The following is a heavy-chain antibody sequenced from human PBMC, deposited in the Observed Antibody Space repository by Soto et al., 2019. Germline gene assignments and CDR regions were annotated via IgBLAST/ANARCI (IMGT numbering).Heavy chain of an antibody. CDR3: ARDKITGLFDY. Sequence: SETLSLTCTVSGGYVSSGSYYWSWNRQPPGKGLEWIGYIYYSGSTNYNPSLRSRVTISVDTSKNQFSLKLTSVTAADTAVYYCARDKITGLFDYWGQGTLVTVSS. CDR2: IYYSGST. V-gene: IGHV4-61*01. J-gene: IGHJ4*02. D-gene: IGHD2-8*02. CDR1: GGYVSSGSYY.